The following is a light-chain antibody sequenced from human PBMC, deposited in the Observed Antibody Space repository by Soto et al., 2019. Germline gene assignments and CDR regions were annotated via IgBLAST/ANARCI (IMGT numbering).Light chain of an antibody. J-gene: IGKJ2*01. CDR2: DTS. CDR3: QHRSGWST. CDR1: QSITWS. V-gene: IGKV3-11*01. Sequence: EIVLTQSPVTLSLSPGERATLSCRASQSITWSLAWYQQRPGQAPRLLIYDTSNRAPGISASISGSGSGTDFTLTISRLEPEDFAVYYCQHRSGWSTFGQGTKLDIK.